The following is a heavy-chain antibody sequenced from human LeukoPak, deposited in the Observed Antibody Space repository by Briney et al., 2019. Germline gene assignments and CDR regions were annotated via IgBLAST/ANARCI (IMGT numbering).Heavy chain of an antibody. J-gene: IGHJ3*02. Sequence: ETSETLSLTCAVYGGSFSGYYWSWIHQPPGKGLEWIGEINHSRSTNYNPSLKSRVTISVDTSKNQFSLKLSSVTAADTAVYYCASSSRGAFDIWGQGTMVTVSS. CDR2: INHSRST. V-gene: IGHV4-34*01. CDR3: ASSSRGAFDI. CDR1: GGSFSGYY. D-gene: IGHD3-10*01.